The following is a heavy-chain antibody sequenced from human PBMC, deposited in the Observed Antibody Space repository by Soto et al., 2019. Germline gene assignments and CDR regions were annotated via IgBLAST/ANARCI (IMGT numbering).Heavy chain of an antibody. Sequence: QVQLVESGGGVVQPGRSLRLSCAASGFTFSSYGMHWVRQAPGKGLEWVAVIWYDGSNKYYADSVKGRFTISRDNSKKXLHXQMNSLRAEDTAVYYCARDRITGTTMHLYYYGMDVWGQGTTVTVSS. CDR3: ARDRITGTTMHLYYYGMDV. J-gene: IGHJ6*02. V-gene: IGHV3-33*01. CDR2: IWYDGSNK. CDR1: GFTFSSYG. D-gene: IGHD1-20*01.